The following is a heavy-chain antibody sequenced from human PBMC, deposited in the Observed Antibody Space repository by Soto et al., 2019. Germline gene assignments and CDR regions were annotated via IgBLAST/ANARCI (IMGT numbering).Heavy chain of an antibody. CDR3: ARRPEMATIYFDY. J-gene: IGHJ4*02. V-gene: IGHV1-69*13. CDR1: GGTFSSYA. D-gene: IGHD5-12*01. CDR2: IIPIFGTA. Sequence: SVKVSCKASGGTFSSYAISWVRQAPGQGLEWMGGIIPIFGTANYAQKFQGRVTITADESTSTAYMELSSLRSGDTAVYYCARRPEMATIYFDYWGQGTLVTVSS.